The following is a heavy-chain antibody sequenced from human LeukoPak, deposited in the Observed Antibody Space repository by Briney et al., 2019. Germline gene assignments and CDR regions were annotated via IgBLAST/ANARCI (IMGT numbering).Heavy chain of an antibody. V-gene: IGHV1-2*02. Sequence: ASVKVSCKASGYTFTGYYMHWVRQAPGQGLEWMGWINPNSGGTNYAQKFQGRVTMTRDTSISTAYMELSRLRSDDTAVYYCAGDPGDGYNFDYWGQGTLVTVSS. CDR3: AGDPGDGYNFDY. CDR2: INPNSGGT. CDR1: GYTFTGYY. D-gene: IGHD5-24*01. J-gene: IGHJ4*02.